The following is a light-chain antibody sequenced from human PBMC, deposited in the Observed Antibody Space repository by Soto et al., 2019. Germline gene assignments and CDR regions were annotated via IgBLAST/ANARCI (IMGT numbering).Light chain of an antibody. CDR3: QHYNRYSWT. J-gene: IGKJ1*01. CDR2: DVS. V-gene: IGKV1-5*01. Sequence: DIQMTQSRSTLSASIGDRVTINCRASEIISSSLAWYQQKPGKAPELLIYDVSNLESGVPSRFSGSGSGTEFTLTISSLQPDDFATYYCQHYNRYSWTFGEGTKVDIK. CDR1: EIISSS.